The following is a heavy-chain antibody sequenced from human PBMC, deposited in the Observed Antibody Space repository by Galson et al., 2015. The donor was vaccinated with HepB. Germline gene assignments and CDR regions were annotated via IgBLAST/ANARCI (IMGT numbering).Heavy chain of an antibody. V-gene: IGHV3-23*01. J-gene: IGHJ4*02. CDR2: ITTSGGNT. Sequence: SLRLSCAASGCTFSSYAMSWVRQAPGKGLEWVSTITTSGGNTFCADSVKGRFTISRDNSNNTLYLQMNSLRAEDTAIYYCVRGWHVEYWGQGALVTVSP. CDR3: VRGWHVEY. CDR1: GCTFSSYA. D-gene: IGHD6-19*01.